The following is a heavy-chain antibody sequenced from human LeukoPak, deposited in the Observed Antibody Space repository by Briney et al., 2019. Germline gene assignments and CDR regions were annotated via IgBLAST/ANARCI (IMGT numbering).Heavy chain of an antibody. Sequence: GASVKVSCKASGGTFTSYAISWVRQAPGQGLEWMGGIIPIFGTANDAQKFQGRVTITTDESTSTAYMELSSMRSEDTAVYYCAREVVVVPAAIKIGEDAFDIWGQGTMVTVSS. V-gene: IGHV1-69*05. J-gene: IGHJ3*02. D-gene: IGHD2-2*02. CDR1: GGTFTSYA. CDR3: AREVVVVPAAIKIGEDAFDI. CDR2: IIPIFGTA.